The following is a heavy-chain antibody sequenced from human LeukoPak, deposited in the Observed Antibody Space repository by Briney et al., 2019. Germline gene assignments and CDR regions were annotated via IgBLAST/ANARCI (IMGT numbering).Heavy chain of an antibody. D-gene: IGHD2-2*01. V-gene: IGHV3-30*18. CDR2: ISYDGSNK. J-gene: IGHJ4*02. Sequence: PGGSLRLSCAASGFTFSSYGMHWVRQAPGKGLEWVAVISYDGSNKYYADSVKGRFTISRDNSKNTLYLQMNSLRAEDTAVYYCAKDQCSSTSCYGTLDYWGQGTLVTVPS. CDR1: GFTFSSYG. CDR3: AKDQCSSTSCYGTLDY.